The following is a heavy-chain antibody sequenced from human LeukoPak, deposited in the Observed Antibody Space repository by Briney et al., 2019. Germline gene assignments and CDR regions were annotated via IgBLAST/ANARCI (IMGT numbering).Heavy chain of an antibody. J-gene: IGHJ6*02. CDR3: AKMGGYDSGYYYGMDV. CDR2: ISGSGGST. CDR1: GFTFSSYA. Sequence: GGSLRLSCAASGFTFSSYAMSWVRQAPGKGLEWVSAISGSGGSTYYADSVKGRFTISRDNSKNTLYLQMNSLRAEDTAVYYCAKMGGYDSGYYYGMDVWGQGTTVNVSS. V-gene: IGHV3-23*01. D-gene: IGHD5-12*01.